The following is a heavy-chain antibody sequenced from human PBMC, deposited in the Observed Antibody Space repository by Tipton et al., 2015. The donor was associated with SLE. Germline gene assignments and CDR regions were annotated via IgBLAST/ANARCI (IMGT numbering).Heavy chain of an antibody. J-gene: IGHJ4*02. Sequence: TLSLTCAVSGDSISSHNWWSWVRQSPGKGLEWIGEMYHNGNTNYNPSLKSRVTMSVDKSNNQFSLKLNSVTAADTAVYYCEAQDYWGQGTLVTVSS. CDR2: MYHNGNT. CDR3: EAQDY. CDR1: GDSISSHNW. V-gene: IGHV4-4*02.